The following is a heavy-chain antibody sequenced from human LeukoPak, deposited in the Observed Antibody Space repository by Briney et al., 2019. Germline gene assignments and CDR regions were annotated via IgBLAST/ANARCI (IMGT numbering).Heavy chain of an antibody. CDR2: IYYSGDT. Sequence: SETLSLTCTVSGGSISSSSYYWGWIRQPPGKGLEWIGTIYYSGDTYYNPSLKSRVTISADTSKNQFSLKLTSVTAADPAVYYCARLDYGDYGGFDHWGQGTLVTVSS. CDR1: GGSISSSSYY. D-gene: IGHD4-17*01. V-gene: IGHV4-39*01. J-gene: IGHJ4*02. CDR3: ARLDYGDYGGFDH.